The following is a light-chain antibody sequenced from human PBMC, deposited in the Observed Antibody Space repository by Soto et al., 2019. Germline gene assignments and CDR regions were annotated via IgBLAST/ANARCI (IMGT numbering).Light chain of an antibody. V-gene: IGLV2-14*01. CDR3: SSYTSSSTPYV. CDR1: SSDVGGYNY. J-gene: IGLJ1*01. Sequence: QSALAESAFVSGFTGQSITISCTGTSSDVGGYNYVSWYQQHPGKAPKLMIYEVSNRPSGVSNRFSGSKSGNTASLTISGLQAEDEADYYCSSYTSSSTPYVFGTGTKVTAL. CDR2: EVS.